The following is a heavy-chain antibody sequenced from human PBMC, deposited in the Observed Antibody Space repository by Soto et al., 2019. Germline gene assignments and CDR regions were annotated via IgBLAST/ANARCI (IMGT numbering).Heavy chain of an antibody. V-gene: IGHV3-23*01. D-gene: IGHD3-9*01. CDR3: AKDMEENYDILTGVYYYYGMDV. CDR2: ISGSGGST. J-gene: IGHJ6*02. CDR1: GFTFSSYA. Sequence: GESLRLSCAASGFTFSSYAMSWVRQAPGKGLEWVSAISGSGGSTYYADSVKGRFTISRDNSKNTLYLQMNSLRAEDTAVYYCAKDMEENYDILTGVYYYYGMDVWGQGTTVTVSS.